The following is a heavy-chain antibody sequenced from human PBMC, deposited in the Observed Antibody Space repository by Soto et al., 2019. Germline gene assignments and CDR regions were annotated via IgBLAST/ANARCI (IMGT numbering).Heavy chain of an antibody. D-gene: IGHD5-12*01. J-gene: IGHJ4*02. CDR3: HGYGY. CDR1: GFSVTANY. CDR2: IYSGGST. Sequence: EVQVVESGGGLIQPGGSLRLSCEVSGFSVTANYMSWVRQAPEKGLEWVSVIYSGGSTYYVDSVKGRFSISRDTSKNTLYIQMNSLRAEDTAVYYCHGYGYWGQGTLVTVSS. V-gene: IGHV3-53*01.